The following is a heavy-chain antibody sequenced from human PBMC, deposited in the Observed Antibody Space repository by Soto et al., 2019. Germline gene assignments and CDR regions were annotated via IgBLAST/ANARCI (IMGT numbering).Heavy chain of an antibody. CDR3: ARGSSGVDV. D-gene: IGHD2-2*01. V-gene: IGHV3-11*01. CDR2: ISGSGGTT. J-gene: IGHJ6*02. CDR1: GFTFSYYY. Sequence: GGSLRLSCAASGFTFSYYYMTWIRQAPGKGLQWVSYISGSGGTTYYADSVKGRFTISRDNARKSLYLQMSSLRTEDTAVYYCARGSSGVDVWGQGTTVTVSS.